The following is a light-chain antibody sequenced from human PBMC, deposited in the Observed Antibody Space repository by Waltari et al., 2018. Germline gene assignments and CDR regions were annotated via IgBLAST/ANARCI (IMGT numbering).Light chain of an antibody. Sequence: EIVMTQSPVTLSVSPGESVTLPCRASRTVDNNLAWYQQKPGQAPRLLIYGPSTRAPGIPARFSGTGSGTEFTLTISSVQSADFAVYYCQQFYDWPLTFGGGTKVELK. CDR3: QQFYDWPLT. CDR1: RTVDNN. V-gene: IGKV3-15*01. CDR2: GPS. J-gene: IGKJ4*01.